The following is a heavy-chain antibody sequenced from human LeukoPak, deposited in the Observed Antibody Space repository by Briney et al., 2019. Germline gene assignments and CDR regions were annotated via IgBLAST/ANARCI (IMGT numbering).Heavy chain of an antibody. CDR3: AKDSGHCSGGSCYSFDN. J-gene: IGHJ4*02. CDR2: VSPGGADT. CDR1: GFTFSSYA. Sequence: GGSLRLSCEASGFTFSSYAMTWVRQVPGQGLDWVSTVSPGGADTYYADSVQGRFTISRDNSKNTLYLQMNSLRAEDTAMYSCAKDSGHCSGGSCYSFDNWGQGTLVTVSS. V-gene: IGHV3-23*01. D-gene: IGHD2-15*01.